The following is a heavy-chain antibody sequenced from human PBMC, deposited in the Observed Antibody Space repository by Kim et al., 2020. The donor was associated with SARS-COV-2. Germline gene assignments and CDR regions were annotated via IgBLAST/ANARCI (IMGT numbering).Heavy chain of an antibody. CDR3: TTVMY. J-gene: IGHJ4*02. CDR2: IKSKADGGTT. Sequence: GGSLRLSCAASGFSFSDAWMHWVRQAPGKGLEWVGCIKSKADGGTTAYAAPVKGRFTISRDDSKNMLYLQMQSLRNEDIAVYYCTTVMYWGQGTLVTVSS. CDR1: GFSFSDAW. V-gene: IGHV3-15*01.